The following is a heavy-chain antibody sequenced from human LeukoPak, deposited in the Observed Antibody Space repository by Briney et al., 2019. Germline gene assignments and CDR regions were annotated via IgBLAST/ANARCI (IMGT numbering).Heavy chain of an antibody. D-gene: IGHD6-19*01. Sequence: GASVKVSCKASGYTFTGYYMHWVRQAPGQWLEWMGWINPNSGGTNYAQKFQGRVTMTRDTSISTAYMELSRLRSDDTAVYYCARSDSSGWYFDYWGQGTLVTVSS. CDR3: ARSDSSGWYFDY. V-gene: IGHV1-2*02. J-gene: IGHJ4*02. CDR2: INPNSGGT. CDR1: GYTFTGYY.